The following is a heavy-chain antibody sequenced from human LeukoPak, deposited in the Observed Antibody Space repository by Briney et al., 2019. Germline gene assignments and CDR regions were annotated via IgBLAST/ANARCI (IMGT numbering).Heavy chain of an antibody. D-gene: IGHD4-17*01. V-gene: IGHV3-23*01. J-gene: IGHJ4*02. CDR1: GFTFSSYW. CDR2: ISGSGGST. Sequence: GGSLRLSCAASGFTFSSYWMSWVRQAPGKGLEWVSAISGSGGSTYYADSVKGRFTISRDNSKNTLYLQMNSLRAEDTAVYYCAKDRTVATVTTLDYWGQGTLVTVSS. CDR3: AKDRTVATVTTLDY.